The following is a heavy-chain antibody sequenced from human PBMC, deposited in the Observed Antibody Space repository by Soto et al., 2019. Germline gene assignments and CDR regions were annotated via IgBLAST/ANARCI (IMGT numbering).Heavy chain of an antibody. Sequence: QVQLVQSGAEVKKPGASVKVSCKASGYTFSNYGISWVRQAPGQGLEWMGTISVYNGDANYAQNLQGRVTMTTDPSTSTAYMDLRSLPSDDTAVYYCARTDSGDYVPPLDYWGQGTLVTVSS. CDR2: ISVYNGDA. V-gene: IGHV1-18*01. D-gene: IGHD4-17*01. CDR1: GYTFSNYG. J-gene: IGHJ4*02. CDR3: ARTDSGDYVPPLDY.